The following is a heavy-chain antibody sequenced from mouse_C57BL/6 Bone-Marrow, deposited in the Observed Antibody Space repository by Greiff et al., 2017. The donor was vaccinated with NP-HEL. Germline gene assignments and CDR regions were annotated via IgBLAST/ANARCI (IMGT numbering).Heavy chain of an antibody. J-gene: IGHJ2*01. CDR2: IRNKANGYTT. Sequence: EVQRVESGGGLVQPGGSLSLSCAASGFTFTDYYMSWVRQPPGKALEWLGFIRNKANGYTTEYSASVKGRFTISRDNSQSILYLQMNALRAEDSATYYCARYKGSSYDYWGQGTTLTVSS. D-gene: IGHD1-1*01. V-gene: IGHV7-3*01. CDR1: GFTFTDYY. CDR3: ARYKGSSYDY.